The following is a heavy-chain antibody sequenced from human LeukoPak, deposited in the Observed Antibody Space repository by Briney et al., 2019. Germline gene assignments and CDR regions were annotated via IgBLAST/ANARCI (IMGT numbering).Heavy chain of an antibody. Sequence: SETLSLTCAVYGGSFSGYYWSWIRQPPGKGLEWIGEINHSGSTNYNPSLKSRVTISVDTSKNQFSLKLSSVTAADTAVYYCARHLPGYYDFWSGYYSSNYYYYGMDVWGQGTTVTVSS. CDR2: INHSGST. V-gene: IGHV4-34*01. J-gene: IGHJ6*02. D-gene: IGHD3-3*01. CDR1: GGSFSGYY. CDR3: ARHLPGYYDFWSGYYSSNYYYYGMDV.